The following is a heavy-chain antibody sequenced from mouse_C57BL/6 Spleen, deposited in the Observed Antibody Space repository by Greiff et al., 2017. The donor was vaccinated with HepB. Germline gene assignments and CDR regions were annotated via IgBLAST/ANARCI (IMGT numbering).Heavy chain of an antibody. D-gene: IGHD2-4*01. CDR2: ISDGGSYT. J-gene: IGHJ3*01. CDR1: GFTFSSYA. V-gene: IGHV5-4*03. Sequence: EVNLVESGGGLVKPGGSLKLSCAASGFTFSSYAMSWVRQTPEKRLEWVATISDGGSYTYYPDNVKGRFTISRDNAKNNLYLQMSHLKSEDTAMYYCARGGLRPFAYWGQGTLVTVSA. CDR3: ARGGLRPFAY.